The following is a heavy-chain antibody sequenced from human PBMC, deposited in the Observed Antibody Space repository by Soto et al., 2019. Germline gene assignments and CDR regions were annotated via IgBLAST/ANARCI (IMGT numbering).Heavy chain of an antibody. V-gene: IGHV1-46*01. CDR1: GYTFTSYY. D-gene: IGHD6-6*01. Sequence: ASVKVSCKASGYTFTSYYMHWVRQAPGQGLEWMGIINPSGGSTSYAQKFQGRVTMTRDTSTSTVYMELNSVTPEDTAVYYCARTPYSSSSYYNWFDPWGQGTLITVSS. CDR3: ARTPYSSSSYYNWFDP. J-gene: IGHJ5*02. CDR2: INPSGGST.